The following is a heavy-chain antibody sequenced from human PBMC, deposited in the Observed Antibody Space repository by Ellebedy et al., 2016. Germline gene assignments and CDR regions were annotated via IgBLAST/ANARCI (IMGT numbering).Heavy chain of an antibody. CDR1: GGSVSSGSYY. Sequence: SETLSLXXTVSGGSVSSGSYYWSWIRQPPGKGLEWIGYIYYSGSTNYNPSLKSRVTISVDTSKNQFSLKLSSVTAADTAVYYCARGERRGYSYGYLVPWGQGTLVTVSS. CDR3: ARGERRGYSYGYLVP. V-gene: IGHV4-61*01. CDR2: IYYSGST. J-gene: IGHJ5*02. D-gene: IGHD5-18*01.